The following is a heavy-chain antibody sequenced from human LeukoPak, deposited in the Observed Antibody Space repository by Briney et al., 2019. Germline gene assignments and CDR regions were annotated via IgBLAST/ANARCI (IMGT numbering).Heavy chain of an antibody. D-gene: IGHD6-19*01. CDR3: ARRSPNHGWPFDS. Sequence: SETLSLTCAVYGGSFSDNFWTWIRQPPGKGLEWIGEIGHAGSTNYNPSLRHGITMSVDTSKNQFSLKVISVTAADTAMYYCARRSPNHGWPFDSWGQGTRVTVSS. V-gene: IGHV4-34*01. CDR2: IGHAGST. J-gene: IGHJ4*02. CDR1: GGSFSDNF.